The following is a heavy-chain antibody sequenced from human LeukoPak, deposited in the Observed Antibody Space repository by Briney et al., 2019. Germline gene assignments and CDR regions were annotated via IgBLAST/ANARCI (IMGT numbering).Heavy chain of an antibody. J-gene: IGHJ4*02. V-gene: IGHV3-48*04. CDR1: GFTFSSYW. CDR2: ISSSGSTI. D-gene: IGHD2-21*02. CDR3: ARDMGGVVVTASFDY. Sequence: GGSLRLSCAASGFTFSSYWMSWVRQAPGKGLEWVSYISSSGSTIYYADSVKGRFTISRDNAKNSLYLQMNSLRAEDTAVYYCARDMGGVVVTASFDYWGQGTLVTVSS.